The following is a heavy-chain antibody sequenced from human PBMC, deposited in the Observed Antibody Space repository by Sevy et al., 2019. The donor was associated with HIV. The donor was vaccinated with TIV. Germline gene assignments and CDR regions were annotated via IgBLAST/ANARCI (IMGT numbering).Heavy chain of an antibody. D-gene: IGHD6-13*01. Sequence: GGSLRLSCAASGFTFNNYAMSWVRQAPGKGLEGKGLEWVSTISGGGGGTYYADSVRGRFTISRDNTKNTLYLQVNSLRVENTAVYYGAKHYIHDIADGWYFDLWGRGTLVTVSS. CDR2: ISGGGGGT. CDR1: GFTFNNYA. V-gene: IGHV3-23*01. J-gene: IGHJ2*01. CDR3: AKHYIHDIADGWYFDL.